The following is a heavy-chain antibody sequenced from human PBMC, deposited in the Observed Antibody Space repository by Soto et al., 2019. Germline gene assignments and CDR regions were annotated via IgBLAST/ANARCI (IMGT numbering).Heavy chain of an antibody. CDR3: AGQDSSSWYNDAFDF. V-gene: IGHV1-18*01. D-gene: IGHD6-13*01. Sequence: ASVKVYCKTSVYTNTSYGISRVRHATEQGLEWMGWISAYNGNTNYAQKLQGRVTMTTDTSTSTAYMELRSLRSDDTAVYFFAGQDSSSWYNDAFDFWGQGTMVTVSS. CDR1: VYTNTSYG. J-gene: IGHJ3*01. CDR2: ISAYNGNT.